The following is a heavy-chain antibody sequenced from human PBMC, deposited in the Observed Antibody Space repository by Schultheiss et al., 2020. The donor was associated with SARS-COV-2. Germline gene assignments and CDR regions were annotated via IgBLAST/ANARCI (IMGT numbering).Heavy chain of an antibody. CDR1: GFTFDDYA. CDR3: ARDTGRITIFGVVWGGFDY. Sequence: GGSLRLSCAASGFTFDDYAMHWVRQVPGKGLEWVSGISWNSGSIGYADSVKGRFTISRDNSKNTLYLQMNSLRAEDTAVYYCARDTGRITIFGVVWGGFDYWGQGTLVTVSS. D-gene: IGHD3-3*01. V-gene: IGHV3-9*01. J-gene: IGHJ4*02. CDR2: ISWNSGSI.